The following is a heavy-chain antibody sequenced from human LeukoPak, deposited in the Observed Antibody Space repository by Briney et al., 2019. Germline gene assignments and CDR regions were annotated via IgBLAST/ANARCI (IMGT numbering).Heavy chain of an antibody. J-gene: IGHJ3*02. CDR3: AKHRGRSRDNVDI. CDR1: GFTFTSCA. CDR2: ISASGAST. D-gene: IGHD1-14*01. V-gene: IGHV3-23*01. Sequence: GGSLRLSCAASGFTFTSCAMSWVRQAPGKGLEWVSAISASGASTYYADSVKGRFTISRDNSKNTVYVQMNSLRAEDAALYYCAKHRGRSRDNVDIWGQGTMVTVFS.